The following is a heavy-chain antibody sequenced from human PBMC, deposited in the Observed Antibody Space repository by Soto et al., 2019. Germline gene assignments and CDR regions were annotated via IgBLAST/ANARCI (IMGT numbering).Heavy chain of an antibody. V-gene: IGHV5-10-1*01. CDR3: ARRPDTAMVTDAFDI. CDR1: GYSFTSYW. CDR2: IDPSDSYT. D-gene: IGHD5-18*01. Sequence: GESLKISCKGSGYSFTSYWISWVRQMPGKGLEWMGRIDPSDSYTNYSPSYQGHVTITADQTISTAYLQRSSMKASDTAMYYCARRPDTAMVTDAFDIWGQGTTVTVSS. J-gene: IGHJ3*02.